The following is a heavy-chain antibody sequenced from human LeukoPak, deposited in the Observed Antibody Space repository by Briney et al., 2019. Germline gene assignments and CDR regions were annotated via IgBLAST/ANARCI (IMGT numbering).Heavy chain of an antibody. V-gene: IGHV3-7*03. J-gene: IGHJ4*02. CDR2: IKQDGSDR. Sequence: PGGSLRLSCAASGFTFRNYWMSWVRQAPGTGLEWVANIKQDGSDRNYVTSVRGRFTISRDNAESSLFLQMNSLRAEDTAVYYCASAGGYWGQGTPVTVSS. D-gene: IGHD3-10*01. CDR1: GFTFRNYW. CDR3: ASAGGY.